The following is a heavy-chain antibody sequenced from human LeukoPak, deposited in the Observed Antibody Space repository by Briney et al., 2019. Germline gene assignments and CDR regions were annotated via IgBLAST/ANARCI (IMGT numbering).Heavy chain of an antibody. Sequence: GASVKVSCKASGYTFTSYYMHWVRQAPGQGLEWMGLINPTGGSTGYAQKLQGRVTMTTDTSTSTAYMELRSLRSDDTAVYYCARVGIVVVPRAGFDYWGQGTLVTVSS. D-gene: IGHD3-22*01. V-gene: IGHV1-46*01. J-gene: IGHJ4*02. CDR2: INPTGGST. CDR1: GYTFTSYY. CDR3: ARVGIVVVPRAGFDY.